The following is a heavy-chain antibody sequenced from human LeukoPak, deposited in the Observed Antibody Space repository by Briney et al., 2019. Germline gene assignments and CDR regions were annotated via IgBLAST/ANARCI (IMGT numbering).Heavy chain of an antibody. Sequence: GGSLRLSCAASGFTFSSYSMNWVRQAPGRGLEWVSGISSNSGSVVYADSVKGRFTISRDNAKNSLYLQMNSLRPEDTAFYYCAKDVQMTSNDYYNYFDYWGQGTLVTVSS. V-gene: IGHV3-9*01. CDR1: GFTFSSYS. D-gene: IGHD3-22*01. CDR3: AKDVQMTSNDYYNYFDY. J-gene: IGHJ4*02. CDR2: ISSNSGSV.